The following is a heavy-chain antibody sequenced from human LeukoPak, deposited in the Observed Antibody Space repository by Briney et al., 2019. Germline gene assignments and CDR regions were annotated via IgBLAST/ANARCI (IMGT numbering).Heavy chain of an antibody. Sequence: SETLSLTCTVSGGSISNSSYYWGWIRQPPGKGLEWIGTIYYSGSTYYNPSLKSRVTISVDTSKNLFSLKLSSVTAADTAVYYCARREGIIVSADFFDYWGQGTLVTVSS. V-gene: IGHV4-39*01. CDR1: GGSISNSSYY. CDR2: IYYSGST. CDR3: ARREGIIVSADFFDY. D-gene: IGHD2-2*01. J-gene: IGHJ4*02.